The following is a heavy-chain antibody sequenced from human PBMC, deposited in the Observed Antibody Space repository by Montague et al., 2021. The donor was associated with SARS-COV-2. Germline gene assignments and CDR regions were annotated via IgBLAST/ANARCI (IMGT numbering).Heavy chain of an antibody. CDR1: GASISSASYY. D-gene: IGHD6-13*01. Sequence: TLSLTCTVSGASISSASYYWRWVRQPAGKALVWIGHIYTSEIANYNPTLKSRVTISIATSKNPFSLKLNSVTAADTAVYYCASAPYSSSWTGFGDYYYLMDVWGQGTTVTVSS. CDR2: IYTSEIA. J-gene: IGHJ6*02. CDR3: ASAPYSSSWTGFGDYYYLMDV. V-gene: IGHV4-61*09.